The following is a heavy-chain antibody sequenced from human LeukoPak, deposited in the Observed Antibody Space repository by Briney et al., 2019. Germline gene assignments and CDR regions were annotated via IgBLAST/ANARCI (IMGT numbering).Heavy chain of an antibody. Sequence: SETLSLTCTVSGGSISSSSYFWGWIRQPPGKGLEWIGEINHSGSTNYNPSLKSRVTISVDTSKNQFSLKLSSVTAADTAVYYCPRAPQHRGGCYGADEDYWARGTRAPVS. CDR1: GGSISSSSYF. CDR3: PRAPQHRGGCYGADEDY. CDR2: INHSGST. D-gene: IGHD2-15*01. J-gene: IGHJ4*02. V-gene: IGHV4-39*07.